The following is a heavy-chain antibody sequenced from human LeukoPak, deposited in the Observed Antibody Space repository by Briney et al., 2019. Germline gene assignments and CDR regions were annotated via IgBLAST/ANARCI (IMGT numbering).Heavy chain of an antibody. J-gene: IGHJ4*02. CDR3: ARRIAAAGVGIVY. CDR2: MNPDSGNT. CDR1: GHTFTSYD. Sequence: GASVQVSCKASGHTFTSYDIKWVRQATGQGLEWMGWMNPDSGNTGYAQKIQGRVTMTRNPSISTAYMELSSLTSEDTAVYYCARRIAAAGVGIVYWGQGTLVTVSS. D-gene: IGHD6-13*01. V-gene: IGHV1-8*01.